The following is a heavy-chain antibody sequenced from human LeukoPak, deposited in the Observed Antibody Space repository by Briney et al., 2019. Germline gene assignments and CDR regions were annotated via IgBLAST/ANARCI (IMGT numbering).Heavy chain of an antibody. V-gene: IGHV3-9*03. CDR2: ISWNSVNI. CDR3: VKDRGLRNQWLQVTYDS. J-gene: IGHJ4*02. Sequence: GGSLRLSCAASGFTFDDYAMHWVRQAPGKGLEWVSGISWNSVNIGHEDSVKGRFTISRDNAKNSLHLQMNSLRPEDMALYYCVKDRGLRNQWLQVTYDSWGQGTLVTVSS. CDR1: GFTFDDYA. D-gene: IGHD5-24*01.